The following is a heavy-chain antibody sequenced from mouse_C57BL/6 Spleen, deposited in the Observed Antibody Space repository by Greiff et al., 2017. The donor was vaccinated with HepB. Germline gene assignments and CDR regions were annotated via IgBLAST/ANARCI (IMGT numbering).Heavy chain of an antibody. V-gene: IGHV1-53*01. D-gene: IGHD2-2*01. CDR2: INPSNGGT. CDR3: ARGLYYGFDFDY. J-gene: IGHJ2*01. CDR1: GYTFTSYW. Sequence: QVQLQQPGTELVKPGASVKLSCKASGYTFTSYWMHWVKQRPGKGLEWIGNINPSNGGTNYNEKFKGKATLTVDKSSSTAYMQLSSLTSEDSAVYYCARGLYYGFDFDYWGQGTTLTVSA.